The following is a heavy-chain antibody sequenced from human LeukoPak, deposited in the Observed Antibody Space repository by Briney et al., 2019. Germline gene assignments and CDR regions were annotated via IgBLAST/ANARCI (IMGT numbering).Heavy chain of an antibody. Sequence: SETLSLTCAVSGGSISSGGYSWSWIRQPPGKGLEWIGYIYHSGSTYYNPSLKSRVTISVDTSKNQFSLKLSSVTAADTAVYYCAREWEDDYGMDVWGQGTTVTVSS. CDR2: IYHSGST. J-gene: IGHJ6*02. D-gene: IGHD1-26*01. V-gene: IGHV4-30-2*01. CDR1: GGSISSGGYS. CDR3: AREWEDDYGMDV.